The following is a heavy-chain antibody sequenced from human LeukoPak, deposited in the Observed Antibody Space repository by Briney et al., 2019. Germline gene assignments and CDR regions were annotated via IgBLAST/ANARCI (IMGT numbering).Heavy chain of an antibody. CDR2: IYHSGST. CDR3: ARARGQSGVDY. Sequence: TLSLTCTVSGGSISSGVYYWSWIRQPPGKGLEWIGYIYHSGSTYYNPSLKSRVTISVDRSKNQFSLKLSSVTAADTAVYYCARARGQSGVDYWGQGTLVTVSS. V-gene: IGHV4-30-2*01. CDR1: GGSISSGVYY. J-gene: IGHJ4*02. D-gene: IGHD3-10*01.